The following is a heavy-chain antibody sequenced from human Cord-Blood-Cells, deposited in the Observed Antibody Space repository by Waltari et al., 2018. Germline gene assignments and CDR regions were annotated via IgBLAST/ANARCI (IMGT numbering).Heavy chain of an antibody. CDR1: GGSFSGYY. CDR2: IKHSGST. CDR3: ARGEGHFTMAALTFDY. Sequence: QVQLQQWGAGLLKPSETLSLTCAVYGGSFSGYYWSWIRQPPGRGLAWIGEIKHSGSTTDNPSLKSRVTTTVDTSKNQFSLKLSSVTAADTAVYYCARGEGHFTMAALTFDYWGQGTLVTVSS. J-gene: IGHJ4*02. V-gene: IGHV4-34*01. D-gene: IGHD3-10*01.